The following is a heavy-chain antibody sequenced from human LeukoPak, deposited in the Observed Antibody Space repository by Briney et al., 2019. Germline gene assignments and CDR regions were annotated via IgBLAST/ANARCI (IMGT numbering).Heavy chain of an antibody. CDR3: ARTFASSGLGYFHL. CDR1: GRSISSYY. Sequence: SETLSLMCTLYGRSISSYYWSWIRQPPGKGLEWMGYIYYSGSTNYRTSLRGRLTIPVATSRTQFSLKLRSGTAAEPAANTCARTFASSGLGYFHLGGRGTLVTVS. D-gene: IGHD6-25*01. V-gene: IGHV4-59*01. J-gene: IGHJ2*01. CDR2: IYYSGST.